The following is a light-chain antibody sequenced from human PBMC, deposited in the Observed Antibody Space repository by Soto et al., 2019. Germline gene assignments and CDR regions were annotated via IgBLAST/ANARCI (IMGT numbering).Light chain of an antibody. CDR2: GAS. J-gene: IGKJ4*01. CDR1: QTVRTNY. Sequence: EIVLTQSPGTLSLSPGERATLSCRASQTVRTNYLAWFQHKPGQAPRLLIYGASSRATGIPDRFSGSGSGTNFTLTIKRLEAEDFAVYFCQQYSDSPLNFGGGNKVEIK. V-gene: IGKV3-20*01. CDR3: QQYSDSPLN.